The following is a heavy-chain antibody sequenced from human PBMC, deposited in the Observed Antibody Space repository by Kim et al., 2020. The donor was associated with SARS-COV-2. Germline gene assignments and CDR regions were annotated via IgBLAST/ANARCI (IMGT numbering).Heavy chain of an antibody. CDR2: INPNSGDT. Sequence: ASVKVSCEASGNTFNDYYIHWVRQAPGQGLEWMGRINPNSGDTHYAQKFRGRVTLARDTSISTAYLELSGVRSDDTAVYYCASSGVGSLFYYGMDVWGQG. D-gene: IGHD3-10*01. CDR1: GNTFNDYY. J-gene: IGHJ6*02. V-gene: IGHV1-2*06. CDR3: ASSGVGSLFYYGMDV.